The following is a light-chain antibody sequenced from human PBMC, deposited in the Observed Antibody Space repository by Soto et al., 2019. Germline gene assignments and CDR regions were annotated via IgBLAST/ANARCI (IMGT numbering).Light chain of an antibody. CDR3: QQRSTWPLT. CDR2: DAS. Sequence: EIVLTQSPATLPLSPGERATLSCRASQSLSSFLSWYQQKPGQAPRLLIYDASNRATGIPARFSGSGSGTDFTLTITSLEPEDFAVYYCQQRSTWPLTFGGGTKVEIK. CDR1: QSLSSF. V-gene: IGKV3-11*01. J-gene: IGKJ4*01.